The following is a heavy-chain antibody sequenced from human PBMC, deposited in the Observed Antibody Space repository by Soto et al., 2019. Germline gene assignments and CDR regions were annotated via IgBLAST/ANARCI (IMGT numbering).Heavy chain of an antibody. CDR2: ISGSGSNT. CDR3: ARDRATFDY. D-gene: IGHD1-26*01. CDR1: GFTFTSYA. V-gene: IGHV3-23*01. J-gene: IGHJ4*02. Sequence: GGSLRLSCAASGFTFTSYAMSWVRLTPGKGLEWVSAISGSGSNTFYADSVRGRFTISRDNSKNTVFLQMNNLRAEDTAVYFCARDRATFDYWGQGTRVTSPQ.